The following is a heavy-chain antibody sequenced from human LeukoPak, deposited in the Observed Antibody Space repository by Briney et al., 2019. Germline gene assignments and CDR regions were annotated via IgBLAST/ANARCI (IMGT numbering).Heavy chain of an antibody. J-gene: IGHJ4*02. D-gene: IGHD6-13*01. CDR3: ARAGYSSSWYVRALDY. Sequence: SETLSLTCTVSGGSISSYYWSWIRQPPGKGLEWIGYIYDSGSTNYNPSLKSRVTISVDTSKNQFSLKLSSVTAADTAVYYCARAGYSSSWYVRALDYWGQGTLVTVSS. V-gene: IGHV4-59*01. CDR1: GGSISSYY. CDR2: IYDSGST.